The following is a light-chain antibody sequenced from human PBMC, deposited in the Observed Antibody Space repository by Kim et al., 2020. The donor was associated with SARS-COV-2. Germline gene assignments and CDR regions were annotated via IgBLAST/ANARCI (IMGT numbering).Light chain of an antibody. J-gene: IGLJ2*01. V-gene: IGLV3-19*01. CDR3: NSRDSSGNHVV. CDR2: GKN. Sequence: ALGQTVRIKCQGDSRRSYYASWYQQEPGQAPVLVIYGKNKRPSGIPDRFSGSSSGNTASLTITGAQAEDEADYYCNSRDSSGNHVVFGGGTQLTVL. CDR1: SRRSYY.